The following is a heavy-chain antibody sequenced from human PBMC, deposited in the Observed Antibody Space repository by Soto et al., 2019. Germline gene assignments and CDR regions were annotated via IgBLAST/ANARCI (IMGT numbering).Heavy chain of an antibody. V-gene: IGHV4-59*01. CDR1: CGSISSYY. CDR2: IYYSGST. J-gene: IGHJ4*02. Sequence: SETLSLTCTVSCGSISSYYWSWIRQPPGKGLEWIGYIYYSGSTNYNPSLKSRVTISVDTSKNQFSLKLSSVTAADTAVYYCARTVVVPAATDYWGQGTLVTVSS. CDR3: ARTVVVPAATDY. D-gene: IGHD2-2*01.